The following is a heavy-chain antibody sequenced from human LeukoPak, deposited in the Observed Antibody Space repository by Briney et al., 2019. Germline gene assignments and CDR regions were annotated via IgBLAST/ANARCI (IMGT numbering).Heavy chain of an antibody. CDR1: GESLSNYY. CDR3: ARLPDYYSRHGAPG. D-gene: IGHD3-10*01. Sequence: SETLSLTCAVYGESLSNYYWSWIRQPPGKGLEWIGEINHYGSTNYNPSLKSRITISVDTSKNQFSLKLSPVTAADTAVYYCARLPDYYSRHGAPGWGQGTLVTVSS. J-gene: IGHJ4*02. CDR2: INHYGST. V-gene: IGHV4-34*01.